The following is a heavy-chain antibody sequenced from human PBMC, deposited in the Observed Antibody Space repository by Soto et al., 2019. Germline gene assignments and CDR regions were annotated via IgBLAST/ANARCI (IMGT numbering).Heavy chain of an antibody. CDR3: TRASRGSGYLDY. CDR1: GFTFGDYA. Sequence: EVQLVESGGGLVQPGRSLRLSCTASGFTFGDYAMTWVRQAPGKGLEWVGFIRNKAYGGTTEYAASVKGRFTISSDDSKSIAYLQMNSMKTEDTAVYYCTRASRGSGYLDYWGPGTLVTVSS. D-gene: IGHD3-3*01. J-gene: IGHJ4*02. V-gene: IGHV3-49*04. CDR2: IRNKAYGGTT.